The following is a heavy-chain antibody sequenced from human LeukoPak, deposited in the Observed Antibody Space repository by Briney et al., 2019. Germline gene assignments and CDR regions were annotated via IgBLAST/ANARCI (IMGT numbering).Heavy chain of an antibody. V-gene: IGHV1-8*01. CDR2: MNPNSGNT. CDR3: ARRAEGDYIEY. J-gene: IGHJ4*02. CDR1: GYTFTSYD. Sequence: AAVKVSCKASGYTFTSYDINSVRQATGQGLEWMGWMNPNSGNTGYAQKFQGRVTMTRNTSISTAYMELSSLRSEDTAVYYCARRAEGDYIEYWGQGTLVTVSS.